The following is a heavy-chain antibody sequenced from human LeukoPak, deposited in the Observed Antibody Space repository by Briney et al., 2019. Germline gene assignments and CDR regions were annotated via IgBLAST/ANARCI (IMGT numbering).Heavy chain of an antibody. J-gene: IGHJ4*02. V-gene: IGHV1-2*06. CDR1: GYTFTGCY. Sequence: ASVKVSCKASGYTFTGCYMHWVRQAPGQGLEWMGRINPNSGGTNYAQKFQGRVTMTRDTSISTAYMELSRLRSDDTAVYYCARGVRGSFQPLVYWGQGTLVTVSS. D-gene: IGHD1-26*01. CDR3: ARGVRGSFQPLVY. CDR2: INPNSGGT.